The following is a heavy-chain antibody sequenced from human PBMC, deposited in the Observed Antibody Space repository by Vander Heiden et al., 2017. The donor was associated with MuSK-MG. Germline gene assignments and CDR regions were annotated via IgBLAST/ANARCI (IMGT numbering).Heavy chain of an antibody. CDR2: IIPILDIA. V-gene: IGHV1-69*04. D-gene: IGHD2-15*01. Sequence: QVQLVQSGAEVTKPGSSVKVSCKASGGTFSSYAISWVRQAPGQGLEWMGRIIPILDIANYTQKFQGRVTITADKSTSTAYMELSSLRSEDTAVYYCAGAGLFCSGGSCYSGGYFDYWGQGTLVTVSS. CDR3: AGAGLFCSGGSCYSGGYFDY. J-gene: IGHJ4*02. CDR1: GGTFSSYA.